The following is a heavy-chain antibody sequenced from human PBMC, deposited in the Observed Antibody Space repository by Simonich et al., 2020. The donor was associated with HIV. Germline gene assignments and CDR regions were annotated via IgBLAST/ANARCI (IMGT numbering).Heavy chain of an antibody. CDR3: ARDGRKGSSTSCSDY. V-gene: IGHV3-21*01. Sequence: EVQLVESGGGLVKPGGSLRLSCAASGFTFSSYSMNWVRQAPGKGLEWVSSISSSSSYIYYADSVKGRFTISRDNAKNSLDLQMNGLRAEDTAVYYCARDGRKGSSTSCSDYWGQGTLVTVSS. CDR1: GFTFSSYS. CDR2: ISSSSSYI. J-gene: IGHJ4*02. D-gene: IGHD2-2*01.